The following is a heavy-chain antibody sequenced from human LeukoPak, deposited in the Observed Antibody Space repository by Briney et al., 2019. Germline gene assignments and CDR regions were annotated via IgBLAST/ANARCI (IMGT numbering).Heavy chain of an antibody. D-gene: IGHD2-8*01. J-gene: IGHJ6*02. CDR1: GFTFSGSA. Sequence: GGSLRLSCAASGFTFSGSAMHWVRQASGKGLEWVGRIRSKANSYATAYAASVKGRFTISRDDSKNTAYLQMNSLKTEDTAVYYCTSQHGYCTNGVCYAVGTDVWGQGTTVTVSS. CDR3: TSQHGYCTNGVCYAVGTDV. CDR2: IRSKANSYAT. V-gene: IGHV3-73*01.